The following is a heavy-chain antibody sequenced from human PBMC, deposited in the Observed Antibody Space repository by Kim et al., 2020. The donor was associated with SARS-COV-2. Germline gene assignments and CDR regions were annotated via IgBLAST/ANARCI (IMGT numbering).Heavy chain of an antibody. Sequence: SVKVSCKASGGTFSSYAISWVRQAPGQGLEWMGGIIPIFGTANYAQKFQGRVTITADESTSTAYMELSSQRSEDTAVYYCARDLYCGGDCSLVDAFDIWGQGTMVTVSS. CDR3: ARDLYCGGDCSLVDAFDI. D-gene: IGHD2-21*01. CDR1: GGTFSSYA. J-gene: IGHJ3*02. CDR2: IIPIFGTA. V-gene: IGHV1-69*13.